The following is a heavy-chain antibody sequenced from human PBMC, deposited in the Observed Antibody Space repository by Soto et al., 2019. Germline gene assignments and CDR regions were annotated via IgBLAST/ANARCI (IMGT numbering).Heavy chain of an antibody. V-gene: IGHV1-2*04. Sequence: QVQLVQSGAEVKKPGASVKVSCKASGYTFTGYYMHWVRQAPGQGLEWMGWINPNSGGTNYAQKFQGWVTMTRDTSIGTAYMELSRLRSDDTAVYYCARDQSYYYDSSGYAFDYWGQGTLVTVSS. CDR2: INPNSGGT. D-gene: IGHD3-22*01. CDR1: GYTFTGYY. CDR3: ARDQSYYYDSSGYAFDY. J-gene: IGHJ4*02.